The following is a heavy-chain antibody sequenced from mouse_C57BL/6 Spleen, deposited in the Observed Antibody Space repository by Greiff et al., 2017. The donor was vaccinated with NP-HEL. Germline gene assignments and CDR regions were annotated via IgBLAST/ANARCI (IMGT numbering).Heavy chain of an antibody. J-gene: IGHJ3*01. D-gene: IGHD1-1*02. Sequence: EVQRVESGGGLVKPGGSLKLSCAASGFTFSSYAMSWVRQTPEKRLEWVATISDGGSYTYYPDNVKGRFTISRDNAKNNLYLQMSHLKSEDTAMYYCARDRKVDRLAWFAYWGQGTLVTVSA. CDR2: ISDGGSYT. CDR3: ARDRKVDRLAWFAY. CDR1: GFTFSSYA. V-gene: IGHV5-4*01.